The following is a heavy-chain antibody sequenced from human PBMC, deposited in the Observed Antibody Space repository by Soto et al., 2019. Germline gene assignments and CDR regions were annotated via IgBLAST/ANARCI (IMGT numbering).Heavy chain of an antibody. CDR1: GASISSGGYC. D-gene: IGHD3-16*01. V-gene: IGHV4-30-2*01. Sequence: SETLSLTCDVSGASISSGGYCWSWIRQPPGEALEWIGYIYHNGDAYYNTSLKSRVTISVDTSKNQFSLKLSSVTAADTAVYYCARDWGSPPGPHAFDIWGQGTMVTVSS. CDR2: IYHNGDA. J-gene: IGHJ3*02. CDR3: ARDWGSPPGPHAFDI.